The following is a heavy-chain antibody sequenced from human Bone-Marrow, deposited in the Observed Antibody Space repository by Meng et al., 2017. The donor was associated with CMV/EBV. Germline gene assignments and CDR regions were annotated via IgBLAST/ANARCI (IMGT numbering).Heavy chain of an antibody. Sequence: SETLSLTCTVSGGSISSSRYYWGWIRQPAGKGLEWIGSIYYSGSTYYNPSLKSRITISVDTSTSQFSLKLSSVTAADTAVYYCARSITSVGVVRRGNYYGMDIWGQGTTVTVSS. D-gene: IGHD3-3*01. J-gene: IGHJ6*02. CDR3: ARSITSVGVVRRGNYYGMDI. V-gene: IGHV4-39*07. CDR1: GGSISSSRYY. CDR2: IYYSGST.